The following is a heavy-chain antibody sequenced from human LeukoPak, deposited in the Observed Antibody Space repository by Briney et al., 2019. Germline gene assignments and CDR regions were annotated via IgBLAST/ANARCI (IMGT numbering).Heavy chain of an antibody. J-gene: IGHJ4*02. D-gene: IGHD5-12*01. V-gene: IGHV4-31*03. CDR1: GGSISSSGYY. Sequence: SETLSLTCTVSGGSISSSGYYWSWIRQHPGKGLEWIGYIYNSGSTYYNPSLKSRVTISVDTSKNQFSLKLSSVTAADTAVYYCARADSGYDPIFDYWGQGTLVTVSS. CDR2: IYNSGST. CDR3: ARADSGYDPIFDY.